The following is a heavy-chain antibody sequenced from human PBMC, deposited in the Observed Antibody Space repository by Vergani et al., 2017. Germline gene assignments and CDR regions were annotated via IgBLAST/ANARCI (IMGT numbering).Heavy chain of an antibody. J-gene: IGHJ4*02. CDR2: ISFDGTNE. V-gene: IGHV3-30-3*01. Sequence: QVQLVESGGGVVQSGTSLRLSCVVSGFALNRHAMYLVRQAPGKGLEWVVGISFDGTNEYYPDLVKGRFTISRDIAKNTLYLQVRSLRLEDTGVYHCVRDRGLCAGGRCYTEAWDYWGQGTPVTVSS. D-gene: IGHD2-2*02. CDR3: VRDRGLCAGGRCYTEAWDY. CDR1: GFALNRHA.